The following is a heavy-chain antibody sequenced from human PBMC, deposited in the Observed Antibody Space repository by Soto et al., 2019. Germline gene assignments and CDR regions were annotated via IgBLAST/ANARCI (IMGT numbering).Heavy chain of an antibody. D-gene: IGHD2-15*01. V-gene: IGHV4-34*01. CDR1: GGSFSAYY. CDR2: LNLGGGT. J-gene: IGHJ3*02. CDR3: AIGRLRSCSGRSCERAVFDI. Sequence: QVQLQQWGAGLLKPSETLSLTCAVSGGSFSAYYWNWIRQPPGKGLEWIGDLNLGGGTKYNPSLKSRVSISVDTSKDQFSLKLRSVTAADTAVYYCAIGRLRSCSGRSCERAVFDIWGQGTMATVS.